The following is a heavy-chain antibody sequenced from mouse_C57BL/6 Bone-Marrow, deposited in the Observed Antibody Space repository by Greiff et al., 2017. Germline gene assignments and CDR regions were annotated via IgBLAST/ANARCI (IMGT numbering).Heavy chain of an antibody. CDR3: ARWDYDCLDY. CDR2: INPNYGTT. Sequence: VQLKESGPELVKPGASVKISCKASGYSFTDYYMNWVKQSHGKSLEWIGVINPNYGTTCYNQKFKGKATLTVDQSSSTAYMQLNSLTSEDSAVYYCARWDYDCLDYWGQGTTLTVSS. J-gene: IGHJ2*01. D-gene: IGHD2-4*01. V-gene: IGHV1-39*01. CDR1: GYSFTDYY.